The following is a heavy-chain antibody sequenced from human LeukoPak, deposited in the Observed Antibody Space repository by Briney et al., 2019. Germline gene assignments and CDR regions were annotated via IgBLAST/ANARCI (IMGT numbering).Heavy chain of an antibody. V-gene: IGHV4-39*07. CDR1: GGSISSSSYY. D-gene: IGHD3-16*01. CDR3: ARDPLGYFDY. CDR2: IYYSGST. J-gene: IGHJ4*02. Sequence: PSETLSLTCTVSGGSISSSSYYWGWIRQPPGKGLEWIGSIYYSGSTYYNPSLKSRVTISVDTSKNQFSLKLSSVTAADTAVYYCARDPLGYFDYWGQGTLVTVFS.